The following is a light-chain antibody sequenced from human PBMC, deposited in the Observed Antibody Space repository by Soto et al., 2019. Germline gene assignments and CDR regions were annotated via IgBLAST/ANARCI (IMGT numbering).Light chain of an antibody. CDR1: SGHSSYA. CDR3: QTWGTGIHGV. V-gene: IGLV4-69*01. CDR2: LNSDGSH. Sequence: QLVLTQSPSASASLGASVKLTCTLSSGHSSYAIAWHQQQPEKGPRYFMKLNSDGSHSKGDGIPDRFSGSSSGAARYLTICSLQSEDEADYYCQTWGTGIHGVFGGGTKLTVL. J-gene: IGLJ3*02.